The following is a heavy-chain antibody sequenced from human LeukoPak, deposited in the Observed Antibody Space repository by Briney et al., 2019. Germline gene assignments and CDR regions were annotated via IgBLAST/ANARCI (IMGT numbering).Heavy chain of an antibody. Sequence: GGSLRLSCAASGFTFSSYWMHWVRQAPGKGLVWVSRINSDGSSTSYADSVKGRFTISRDNDKNTLYLQMNSLRAEDTAVYYCARVRYDFWSRFRDYYYMDVWGKGTTVTVSS. CDR3: ARVRYDFWSRFRDYYYMDV. D-gene: IGHD3-3*01. V-gene: IGHV3-74*01. J-gene: IGHJ6*03. CDR2: INSDGSST. CDR1: GFTFSSYW.